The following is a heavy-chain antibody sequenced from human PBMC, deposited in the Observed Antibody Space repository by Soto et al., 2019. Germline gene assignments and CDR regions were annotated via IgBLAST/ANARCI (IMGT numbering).Heavy chain of an antibody. J-gene: IGHJ3*02. Sequence: QVQLVESGGGVVQPGRSLRLSCAASGFTFSSYGMHWVRQAPGKGLEWVAVISYDGSNKYYADSVKGRFTISRDNSKNTLYLQMNSLSAEDTAVYYCAKDRLGIRNDAFDIWGQGTMVTVSS. CDR2: ISYDGSNK. V-gene: IGHV3-30*18. CDR1: GFTFSSYG. CDR3: AKDRLGIRNDAFDI.